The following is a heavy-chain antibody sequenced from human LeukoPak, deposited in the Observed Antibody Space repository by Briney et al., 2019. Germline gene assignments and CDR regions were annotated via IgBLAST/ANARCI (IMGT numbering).Heavy chain of an antibody. CDR1: GGTFSSYA. CDR2: IIPIFGTA. CDR3: ASLGSSSWPDY. J-gene: IGHJ4*02. Sequence: ASVKVSCKASGGTFSSYAISWVRQAPGQGLEWMGGIIPIFGTANYAQKFQGRVTITADKSTSTAYMELSSLRSEDTAVYYCASLGSSSWPDYWGQGTLATVSS. D-gene: IGHD6-13*01. V-gene: IGHV1-69*06.